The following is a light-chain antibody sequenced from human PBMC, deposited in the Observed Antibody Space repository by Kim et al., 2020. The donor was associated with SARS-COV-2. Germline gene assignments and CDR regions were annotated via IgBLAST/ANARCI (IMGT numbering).Light chain of an antibody. V-gene: IGLV6-57*03. Sequence: GKTVTISCTRSSGSMDDNYVQWYQQRPGGGPTTVIYEDDQRPSGVSDRFSGSIDNSSNSASLTISGLRTEDEADYYCQSYNRDNVIFGGGTQLTVL. CDR1: SGSMDDNY. CDR3: QSYNRDNVI. CDR2: EDD. J-gene: IGLJ2*01.